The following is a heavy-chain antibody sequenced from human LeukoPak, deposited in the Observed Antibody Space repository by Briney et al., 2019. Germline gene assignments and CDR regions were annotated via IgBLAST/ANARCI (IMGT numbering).Heavy chain of an antibody. CDR3: ARQGYSYGFDY. CDR2: IYPGDSNT. D-gene: IGHD5-18*01. J-gene: IGHJ4*02. V-gene: IGHV5-51*01. CDR1: GYSFTSYW. Sequence: GESLKISCKGSGYSFTSYWIGWVRQMPGQGLEWVGIIYPGDSNTRYSPSFQGQVTISADKSISTAYLQWSSLKGSDTAMYYCARQGYSYGFDYWGQGTLVTVPS.